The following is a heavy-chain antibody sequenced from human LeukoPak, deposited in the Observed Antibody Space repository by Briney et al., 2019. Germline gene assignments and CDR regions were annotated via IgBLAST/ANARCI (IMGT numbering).Heavy chain of an antibody. CDR3: ARDGVGATTGCVDY. CDR2: IYSGGST. CDR1: GFTVSSNY. J-gene: IGHJ4*02. V-gene: IGHV3-53*05. D-gene: IGHD1-26*01. Sequence: GGSLRLSCAASGFTVSSNYMSWVRQAPGKGLEWVSVIYSGGSTYYAASVKGRFTISRDNSKNTLYLQMNSLRAEDTAVYYCARDGVGATTGCVDYWGQGTLVTVSS.